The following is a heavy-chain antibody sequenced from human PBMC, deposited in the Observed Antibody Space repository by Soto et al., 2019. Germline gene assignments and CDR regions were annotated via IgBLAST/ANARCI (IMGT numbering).Heavy chain of an antibody. V-gene: IGHV3-74*01. D-gene: IGHD4-17*01. CDR3: SRVRLDYGGNPSYYYGMDV. Sequence: PGGSLRLSCAASGFTFSSYWMHWVRQAPGKGLVWVSRINSDGSSTSYADSVKGRFTISRDNAKNTLYLQMNSLRAEDTAVYYCSRVRLDYGGNPSYYYGMDVWGQGTTVTVSS. CDR2: INSDGSST. J-gene: IGHJ6*02. CDR1: GFTFSSYW.